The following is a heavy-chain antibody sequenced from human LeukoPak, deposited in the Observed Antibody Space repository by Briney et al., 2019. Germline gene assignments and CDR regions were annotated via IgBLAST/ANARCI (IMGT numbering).Heavy chain of an antibody. CDR3: ARRHYDFWSGLYYYYYGMDV. D-gene: IGHD3-3*01. CDR1: GGTFSSYA. J-gene: IGHJ6*02. Sequence: SVKVSCKASGGTFSSYAISWVRQAPGQGLEWMGGIIPIFGTANYAQKFQGRVTITADESTSTAYMELSSLRSEDTAVYYCARRHYDFWSGLYYYYYGMDVWGQGTLVTVSS. CDR2: IIPIFGTA. V-gene: IGHV1-69*13.